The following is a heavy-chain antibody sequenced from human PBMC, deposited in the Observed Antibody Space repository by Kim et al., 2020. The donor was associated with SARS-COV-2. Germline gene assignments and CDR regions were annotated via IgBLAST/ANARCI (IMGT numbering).Heavy chain of an antibody. Sequence: SVKVSCKASGGTFSSYAISWVRQAPGQGLEWMGGIIPIFGTANYAQKFQGRVTITADESTSTAYMELSSLRSEDTAVYYCARETYSGYGLDYWGQGTLVTVSS. CDR1: GGTFSSYA. CDR2: IIPIFGTA. J-gene: IGHJ4*02. D-gene: IGHD5-12*01. V-gene: IGHV1-69*13. CDR3: ARETYSGYGLDY.